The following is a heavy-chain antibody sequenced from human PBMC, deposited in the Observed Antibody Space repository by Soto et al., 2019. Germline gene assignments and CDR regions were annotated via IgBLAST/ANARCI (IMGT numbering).Heavy chain of an antibody. V-gene: IGHV4-31*03. CDR1: GGSISSGGYY. D-gene: IGHD6-13*01. J-gene: IGHJ6*03. CDR2: IYYSGST. Sequence: QVQLQESGPGLVKPSQTLSLTCTVSGGSISSGGYYWSWIRQHPGKGLEWIGYIYYSGSTYYNPSLKSRVTISVDTSKNQFSLKLSSVTAADTAVYYCAREDSSSWYESEDNYYYYYYMDVWGKGTTVTVSS. CDR3: AREDSSSWYESEDNYYYYYYMDV.